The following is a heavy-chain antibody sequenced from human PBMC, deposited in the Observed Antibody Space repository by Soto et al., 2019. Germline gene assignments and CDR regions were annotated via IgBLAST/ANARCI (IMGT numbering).Heavy chain of an antibody. V-gene: IGHV4-59*01. D-gene: IGHD5-12*01. Sequence: PSETLSLTCTVSGGSISSYYWSWIRQPPGKGLEWIGYIYYSGSTNYNPSLKSRVTISVDTSKNQFSLKLSSVTAADTAVYYCARDGYDMYYFDYWGQGTLVTVSS. CDR3: ARDGYDMYYFDY. J-gene: IGHJ4*02. CDR1: GGSISSYY. CDR2: IYYSGST.